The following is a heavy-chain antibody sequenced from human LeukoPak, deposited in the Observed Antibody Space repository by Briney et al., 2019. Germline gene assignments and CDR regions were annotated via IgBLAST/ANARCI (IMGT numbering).Heavy chain of an antibody. CDR1: GFTISSYA. V-gene: IGHV3-30*01. D-gene: IGHD6-13*01. CDR2: ISYDGSNK. Sequence: GGSLRLSCAASGFTISSYAMHWVRQAPGKGLEWVAVISYDGSNKYYADSVKGRFTISRDNSKNTLYLQMNSLRAEDTAVYYCARDPGYSSSWRHYYYYHMDVWGKGTTVTVSS. J-gene: IGHJ6*03. CDR3: ARDPGYSSSWRHYYYYHMDV.